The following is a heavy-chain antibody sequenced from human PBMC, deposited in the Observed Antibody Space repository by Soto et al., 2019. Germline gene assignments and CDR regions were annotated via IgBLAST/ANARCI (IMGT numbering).Heavy chain of an antibody. V-gene: IGHV4-4*02. CDR1: GGSISSSNW. CDR2: IYHSGST. CDR3: ARVRGSYYYGMDV. J-gene: IGHJ6*02. Sequence: QVQLQESGPGLVKPSGTLSLTCAVSGGSISSSNWWSWVRQPPGKGLEWIGEIYHSGSTNYNPSLKSRVPXSXDXXKNQFSLKRSSVTAADTAVYYCARVRGSYYYGMDVWGQGTTVTVSS. D-gene: IGHD1-26*01.